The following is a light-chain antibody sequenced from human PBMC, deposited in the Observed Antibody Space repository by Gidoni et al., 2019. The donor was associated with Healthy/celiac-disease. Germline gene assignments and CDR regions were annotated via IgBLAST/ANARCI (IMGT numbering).Light chain of an antibody. V-gene: IGLV1-47*01. CDR2: RNN. Sequence: QSVLTQPPSASATPGQRITISCSGSSPNLGSNYVYWYQQLPGTAPKRLIYRNNRRPSGVPDRFSGSKSGTSASLAISGLRSEEEADDYCAAWDDSLSGWVFGGGTKLTVL. CDR3: AAWDDSLSGWV. J-gene: IGLJ3*02. CDR1: SPNLGSNY.